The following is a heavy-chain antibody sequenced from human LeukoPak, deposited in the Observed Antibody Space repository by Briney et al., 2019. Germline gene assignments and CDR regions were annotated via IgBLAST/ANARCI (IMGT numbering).Heavy chain of an antibody. Sequence: GGSLRLSCAASGFTVSSTYLIWVRQAPGKGLEWLSVIYSGGYTYYADSVKGRFFISRDISENMVYLQMNSLSVEDTAVYFCARGRPAHYFDSWGPGTLVTVS. D-gene: IGHD6-6*01. CDR3: ARGRPAHYFDS. CDR2: IYSGGYT. J-gene: IGHJ4*02. CDR1: GFTVSSTY. V-gene: IGHV3-66*01.